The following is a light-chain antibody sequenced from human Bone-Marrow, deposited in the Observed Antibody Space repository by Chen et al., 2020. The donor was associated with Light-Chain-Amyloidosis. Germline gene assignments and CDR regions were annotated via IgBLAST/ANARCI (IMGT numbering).Light chain of an antibody. CDR2: DDS. Sequence: SYVLTQPSSVSVAPGQKATIACGGNNIGTTSVHWYQQTPGQAPLLVVNDDSDRPSGIPERLSGSNSGNTATLTISRVEAGDEADYCCQVWDRSSDRPVFGGWTKLTVL. CDR1: NIGTTS. V-gene: IGLV3-21*02. J-gene: IGLJ3*02. CDR3: QVWDRSSDRPV.